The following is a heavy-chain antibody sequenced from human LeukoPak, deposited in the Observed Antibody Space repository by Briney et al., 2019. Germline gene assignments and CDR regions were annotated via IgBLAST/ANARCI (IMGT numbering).Heavy chain of an antibody. J-gene: IGHJ6*03. CDR1: GFTVSSNY. CDR3: ARAPSGSFINYYYYYMDV. Sequence: GGSLRLSCAAYGFTVSSNYMSWVRQAPGKGLEWVSVIYSGGSTYYADSVKGRFTISRDNSKNTLYLQMNSLRAEDTAVYYCARAPSGSFINYYYYYMDVWGKGTTVTVSS. V-gene: IGHV3-53*01. D-gene: IGHD6-19*01. CDR2: IYSGGST.